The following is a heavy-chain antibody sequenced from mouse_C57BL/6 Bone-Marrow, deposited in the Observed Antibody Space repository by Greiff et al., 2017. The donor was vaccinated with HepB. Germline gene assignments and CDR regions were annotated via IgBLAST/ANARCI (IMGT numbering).Heavy chain of an antibody. CDR3: GRGDY. CDR2: ISNGGNTL. Sequence: EVHLVESGGGLVQPGGSRKLSCAASGFTFSHFGMHWVRQAPEKGLEWVAFISNGGNTLYYADTLKGRFTISRDNPRNTPFLQMTSLRSEDTAIYYCGRGDYWGQGTTLTVSS. CDR1: GFTFSHFG. J-gene: IGHJ2*01. V-gene: IGHV5-17*02.